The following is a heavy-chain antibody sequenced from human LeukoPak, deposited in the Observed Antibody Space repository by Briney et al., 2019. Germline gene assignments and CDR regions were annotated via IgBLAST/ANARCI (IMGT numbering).Heavy chain of an antibody. Sequence: PGGSLRLSCAASGFTVSSNYMSWVRQAPGKGLEWVSVIYSGGSTYYADSVKGRFTISRDNSKNTLYLQMNSLRAEDTAVYYCARDKATEAYYYYGMDVWGQGTTVTVSS. CDR2: IYSGGST. CDR3: ARDKATEAYYYYGMDV. V-gene: IGHV3-53*01. J-gene: IGHJ6*02. CDR1: GFTVSSNY.